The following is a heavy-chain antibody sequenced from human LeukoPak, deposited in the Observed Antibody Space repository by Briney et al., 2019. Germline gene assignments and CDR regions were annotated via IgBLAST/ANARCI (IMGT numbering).Heavy chain of an antibody. V-gene: IGHV3-9*01. CDR2: ISWNSGSI. CDR3: AKDMPPWSGSYPDY. CDR1: GFTFDDYA. Sequence: PGRSLRLSCAASGFTFDDYAMHWVRQAPGKGLEWVSGISWNSGSIGYADSVKGRFTISRDNAKNSLYLQMNSLRAEDTALYYCAKDMPPWSGSYPDYWGQGTLVTVSS. D-gene: IGHD3-10*01. J-gene: IGHJ4*02.